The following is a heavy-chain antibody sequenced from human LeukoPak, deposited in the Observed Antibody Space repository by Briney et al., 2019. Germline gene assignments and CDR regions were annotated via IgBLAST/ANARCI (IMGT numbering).Heavy chain of an antibody. CDR3: ASTYYDFWSGYYTARED. J-gene: IGHJ4*02. V-gene: IGHV1-2*06. CDR2: INPNSGGT. Sequence: ASVKVSCKASGYTFTGYYMHWVRQAPGQGLEWMGRINPNSGGTNYAQKFQGRVTMTRDTSISTAYMELSRLRSDDTAVYYCASTYYDFWSGYYTAREDWGQGTLVTVSS. CDR1: GYTFTGYY. D-gene: IGHD3-3*01.